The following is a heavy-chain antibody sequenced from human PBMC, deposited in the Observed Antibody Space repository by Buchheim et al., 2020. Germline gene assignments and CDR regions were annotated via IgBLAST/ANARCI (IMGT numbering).Heavy chain of an antibody. CDR1: GGSFSGYY. CDR3: ARGGVVAALYYYYGMDV. J-gene: IGHJ6*02. Sequence: QVQLQQWGAGLLKPSETLSLTCAVYGGSFSGYYWSWIRQPPGKGLEWIGEINHSGSTNYNPSLKSRVTISVDTSKNQFSLKLSAVTSADTAVYYCARGGVVAALYYYYGMDVCGQGTT. V-gene: IGHV4-34*01. CDR2: INHSGST. D-gene: IGHD2-15*01.